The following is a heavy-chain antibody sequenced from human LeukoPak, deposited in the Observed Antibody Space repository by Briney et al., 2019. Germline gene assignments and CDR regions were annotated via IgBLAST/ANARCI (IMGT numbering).Heavy chain of an antibody. D-gene: IGHD3-10*01. CDR3: ARDGYYYGSGSLDY. V-gene: IGHV3-48*02. Sequence: QPGGSLRLSCAASGLTFSSYSMNWVRQAPGKGLEWVSYISSSSSTIYYADSVKGRFTISRDNAKNSLYLQMNSLRDEDTAVYYCARDGYYYGSGSLDYWGQGTLVTVSS. CDR1: GLTFSSYS. J-gene: IGHJ4*02. CDR2: ISSSSSTI.